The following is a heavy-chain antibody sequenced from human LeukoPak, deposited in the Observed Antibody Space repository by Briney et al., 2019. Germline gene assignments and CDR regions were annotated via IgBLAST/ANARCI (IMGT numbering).Heavy chain of an antibody. Sequence: GGSQRLSCAASGFTFSSYAMNWVRQAPGKGLEWVSVISGSGGSTYYADSVKGRFTISRDNSKNTLYLQMNSLRAEDTAVYYCAKDRGSTTTYYFDYWGQGTLVTVSS. D-gene: IGHD2-2*01. CDR2: ISGSGGST. CDR1: GFTFSSYA. CDR3: AKDRGSTTTYYFDY. J-gene: IGHJ4*02. V-gene: IGHV3-23*01.